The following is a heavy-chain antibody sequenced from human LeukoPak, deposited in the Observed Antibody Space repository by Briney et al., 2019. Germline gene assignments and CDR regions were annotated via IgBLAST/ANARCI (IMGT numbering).Heavy chain of an antibody. J-gene: IGHJ4*02. D-gene: IGHD6-19*01. Sequence: PSETLSLTCTVSGGSISSYYWSWIRQPPGKGLEWIGYIYYSGSTNYNPSLKSRVTISVDTSKNQLSLKLSSVTAADTAVYYCARGQWLVKEFDYWGQGTLVTVSS. V-gene: IGHV4-59*01. CDR2: IYYSGST. CDR1: GGSISSYY. CDR3: ARGQWLVKEFDY.